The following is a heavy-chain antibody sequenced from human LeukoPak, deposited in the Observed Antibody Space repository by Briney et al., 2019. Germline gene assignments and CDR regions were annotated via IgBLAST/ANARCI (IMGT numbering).Heavy chain of an antibody. D-gene: IGHD6-13*01. J-gene: IGHJ4*02. V-gene: IGHV3-11*01. CDR1: GFTLSDYY. CDR2: ISRGGSTI. Sequence: GGSLRLSCAASGFTLSDYYMSWVRQAPGKGLEWVSYISRGGSTIYYADSVKGRFTISRDNAENSLYLQLNSLRAEDTAVYYCARELTGSRWQFDYWGQGTLVTVSS. CDR3: ARELTGSRWQFDY.